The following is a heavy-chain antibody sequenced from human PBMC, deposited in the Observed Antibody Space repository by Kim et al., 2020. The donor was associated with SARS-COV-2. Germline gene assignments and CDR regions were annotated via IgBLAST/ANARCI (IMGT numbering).Heavy chain of an antibody. D-gene: IGHD3-10*01. CDR1: GFSFSNIA. V-gene: IGHV3-23*01. CDR2: IRGSGSSA. CDR3: AKVLLYGSGSLDY. Sequence: GGSLRRSCAASGFSFSNIAMNWVRQAPGKGLEWVSSIRGSGSSANYADSVKGLFTISRDNSKNTLYLQMSSLRAEDTAVYYCAKVLLYGSGSLDYWGQGTLVTVSS. J-gene: IGHJ4*02.